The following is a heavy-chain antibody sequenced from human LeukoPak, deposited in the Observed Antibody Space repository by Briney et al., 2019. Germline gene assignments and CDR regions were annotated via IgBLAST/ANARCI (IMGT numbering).Heavy chain of an antibody. CDR2: ISNSGRNT. Sequence: GGSLTLSCAASGFTFSSYTMSWVPQAPGKGLEWVSTISNSGRNTFYTDSVKGRFTISRDNSKNTLYLQMNSLRAGDTAVYSCARARGYCAADCSRYAFDYWGQGTLVTVSS. CDR1: GFTFSSYT. V-gene: IGHV3-23*01. J-gene: IGHJ4*02. D-gene: IGHD2-21*02. CDR3: ARARGYCAADCSRYAFDY.